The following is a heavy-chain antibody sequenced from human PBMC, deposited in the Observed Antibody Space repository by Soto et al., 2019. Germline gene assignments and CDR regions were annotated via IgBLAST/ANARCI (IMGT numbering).Heavy chain of an antibody. D-gene: IGHD2-2*01. Sequence: PSETLSLTCAVYGGSFSGYYWSWIRQPPGKGLEWIGEINHSGSTNYNPSLKSRVTISVDTSKNQFSLKLSSVTAADTAVYYCARRQGCSTSCVGSDYWGQGTLVTVSS. J-gene: IGHJ4*02. CDR1: GGSFSGYY. CDR3: ARRQGCSTSCVGSDY. CDR2: INHSGST. V-gene: IGHV4-34*01.